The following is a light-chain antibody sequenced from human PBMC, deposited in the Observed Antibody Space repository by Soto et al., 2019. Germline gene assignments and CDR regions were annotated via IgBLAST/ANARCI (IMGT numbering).Light chain of an antibody. J-gene: IGKJ2*01. CDR2: GTS. Sequence: EIQMTQSPSSLSASVGDRVTLTCWASHTIATYLNWYQQKAGRVPEVLIYGTSTLQPGVPSRFTGSGYGTDFTLTINNVQPEDFATYYCQQFYYYPHTFGQGTNLEVK. CDR3: QQFYYYPHT. V-gene: IGKV1-39*01. CDR1: HTIATY.